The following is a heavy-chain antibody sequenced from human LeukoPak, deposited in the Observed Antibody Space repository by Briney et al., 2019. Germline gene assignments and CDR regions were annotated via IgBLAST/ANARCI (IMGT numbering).Heavy chain of an antibody. J-gene: IGHJ6*02. V-gene: IGHV3-48*03. CDR3: AGSCSTNNCYPYYYHGMDV. Sequence: GGSLRLSCAAPGFSFSSYEMSWVRQAPGKGLEWVSYISSSGSTIYYADSVKGRFIISRENARNSLYLQMNTLRAEDTAVYYCAGSCSTNNCYPYYYHGMDVWGQGPTVTVSS. D-gene: IGHD2-2*01. CDR1: GFSFSSYE. CDR2: ISSSGSTI.